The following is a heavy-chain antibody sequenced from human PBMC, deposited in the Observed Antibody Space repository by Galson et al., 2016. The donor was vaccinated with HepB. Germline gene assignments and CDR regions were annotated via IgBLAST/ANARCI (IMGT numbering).Heavy chain of an antibody. Sequence: VKVSCKVSGETLTYLSIHWLRQAPGKGLEWLGGFDPDDGETDYAQRFAGRLTLTEDTSTGTAYMDLSSLRSEDTAVYYCAIGDVYGTSAFLWAVGSFDYWGQGTLVTVSA. CDR1: GETLTYLS. V-gene: IGHV1-24*01. J-gene: IGHJ4*02. CDR3: AIGDVYGTSAFLWAVGSFDY. D-gene: IGHD5-24*01. CDR2: FDPDDGET.